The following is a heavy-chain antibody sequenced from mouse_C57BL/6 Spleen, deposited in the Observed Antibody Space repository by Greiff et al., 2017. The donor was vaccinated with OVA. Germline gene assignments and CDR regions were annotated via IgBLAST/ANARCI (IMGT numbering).Heavy chain of an antibody. CDR1: GYTFTDYY. Sequence: VQLQQSGPELVKPGASVKISCKASGYTFTDYYMNWVKQSHGKSLEWIGDINPNNGGTSYNQKFKGKATLTVDKSSSTAYMELRSLTSEDSAVYDGVRDDDGYYHAMDYWGQGTSVTVSS. CDR2: INPNNGGT. J-gene: IGHJ4*01. V-gene: IGHV1-26*01. CDR3: VRDDDGYYHAMDY. D-gene: IGHD2-3*01.